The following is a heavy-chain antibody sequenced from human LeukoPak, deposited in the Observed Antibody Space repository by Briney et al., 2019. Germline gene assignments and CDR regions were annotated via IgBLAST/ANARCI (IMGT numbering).Heavy chain of an antibody. Sequence: SETLSLTCTVSGGSISSYYWSWIRQPPGKGLEWIGYIYYSGSTNYNPSLKSRVTISVDTSKNQFSLKLSSVTAADTAVYYCARRGPYCTNGVCRRGWFDPWGQGTLVTVSS. V-gene: IGHV4-59*01. CDR3: ARRGPYCTNGVCRRGWFDP. J-gene: IGHJ5*02. CDR2: IYYSGST. D-gene: IGHD2-8*01. CDR1: GGSISSYY.